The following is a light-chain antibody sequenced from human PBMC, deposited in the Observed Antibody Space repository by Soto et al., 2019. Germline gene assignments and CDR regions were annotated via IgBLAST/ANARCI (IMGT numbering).Light chain of an antibody. Sequence: QSVLTQPPSVSGAPGQRVTISCTGSSSNIGAGYYVHWYQKLPGTAPKLLIYGNSNRPSGVPDRFSGSKSGTSASLAITGLQAEDEADYYCQSYDSSLSGVVFGGGTKLTVL. J-gene: IGLJ2*01. V-gene: IGLV1-40*01. CDR2: GNS. CDR1: SSNIGAGYY. CDR3: QSYDSSLSGVV.